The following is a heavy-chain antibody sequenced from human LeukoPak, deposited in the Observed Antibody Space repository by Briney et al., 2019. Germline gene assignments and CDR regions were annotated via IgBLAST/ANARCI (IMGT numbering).Heavy chain of an antibody. CDR1: GFTFSSYS. D-gene: IGHD3-16*01. CDR3: AGGMSYDYGWGSPNWFDP. V-gene: IGHV3-21*05. CDR2: ITSTSSYM. J-gene: IGHJ5*02. Sequence: GGSLRLSCAASGFTFSSYSITWVRQAPGKGLGWISQITSTSSYMYYADSVKGRFTISRDNAKNSLYLQMNNLRAEDTAVYYCAGGMSYDYGWGSPNWFDPWGQGTLVTVS.